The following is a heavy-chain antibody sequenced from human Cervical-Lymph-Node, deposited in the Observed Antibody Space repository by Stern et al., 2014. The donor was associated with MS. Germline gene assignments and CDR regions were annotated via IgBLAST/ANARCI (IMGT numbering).Heavy chain of an antibody. CDR3: ARDYEDTSMLFDH. Sequence: VQLVESGGAVVQPGRSLRLSCAASGFTFSSYGMHWVRQAPGTGLEWVTVILYDGNHKYYAASVKGRFTISRDNSKNTLHLQMNSVTPDDTAIYYCARDYEDTSMLFDHWGQGTLVTVSS. V-gene: IGHV3-30*03. D-gene: IGHD2-8*01. J-gene: IGHJ4*02. CDR2: ILYDGNHK. CDR1: GFTFSSYG.